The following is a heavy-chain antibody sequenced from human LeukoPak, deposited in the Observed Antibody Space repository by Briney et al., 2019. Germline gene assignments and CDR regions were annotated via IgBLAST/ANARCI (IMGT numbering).Heavy chain of an antibody. J-gene: IGHJ6*03. Sequence: GGSLRLSCAASGFTFSSYGMHWVRQAPGKGLEWVAFIRYDGSNKYYADSVKGRFTISRDNSKNTLYLQMNSLRAEDTAVYYCASGSYTYYYMDVWGKGTTVTVSS. V-gene: IGHV3-30*02. CDR3: ASGSYTYYYMDV. CDR1: GFTFSSYG. D-gene: IGHD3-3*01. CDR2: IRYDGSNK.